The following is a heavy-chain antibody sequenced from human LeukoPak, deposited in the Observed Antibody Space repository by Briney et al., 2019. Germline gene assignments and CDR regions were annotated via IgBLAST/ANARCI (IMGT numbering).Heavy chain of an antibody. Sequence: SETLSLTCVVSGGSISSSNWWSWVRQPPGKGLEWIGSIYHSGSTYYNPSLKSRVTISVDTSKNQFSLKLSSVTAADTAVYYCAREIYGGTGYWGQGTLVTVSS. CDR2: IYHSGST. D-gene: IGHD4-23*01. J-gene: IGHJ4*02. V-gene: IGHV4-4*02. CDR3: AREIYGGTGY. CDR1: GGSISSSNW.